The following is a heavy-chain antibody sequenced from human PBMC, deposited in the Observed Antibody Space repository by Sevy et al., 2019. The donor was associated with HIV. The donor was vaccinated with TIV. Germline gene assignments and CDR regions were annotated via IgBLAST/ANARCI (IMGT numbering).Heavy chain of an antibody. V-gene: IGHV1-69*13. J-gene: IGHJ5*02. CDR1: GGIFSNYV. D-gene: IGHD2-2*01. Sequence: ASLKVSCKTSGGIFSNYVMHWVRQAPGQGLEWMGGFIPIFGKTNYAQKFQGRVTLTADESTSTAYMELSSLTSEDTAVYFCARGNQGVPAAIHDWFDPWGQGTLVTVSS. CDR2: FIPIFGKT. CDR3: ARGNQGVPAAIHDWFDP.